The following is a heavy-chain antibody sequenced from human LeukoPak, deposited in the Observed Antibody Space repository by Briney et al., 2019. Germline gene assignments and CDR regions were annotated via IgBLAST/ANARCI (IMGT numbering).Heavy chain of an antibody. CDR1: GFTFSSYW. J-gene: IGHJ4*02. Sequence: GGSLRLSCAASGFTFSSYWMHWVRQAPGKGLVWVSRINSDGSSTSYADSVKGRFTISRDNAKNTVNVQMNGLRAEDMAVYYCARGAPSSGWPDSFDYWGQGTPVTVSS. D-gene: IGHD6-19*01. CDR2: INSDGSST. V-gene: IGHV3-74*01. CDR3: ARGAPSSGWPDSFDY.